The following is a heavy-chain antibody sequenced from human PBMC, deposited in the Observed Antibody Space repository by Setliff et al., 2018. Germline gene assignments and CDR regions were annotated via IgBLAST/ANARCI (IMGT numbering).Heavy chain of an antibody. J-gene: IGHJ6*03. V-gene: IGHV1-8*03. CDR3: ARSGGGYDFWSGYLVSHYYYYYYMDV. D-gene: IGHD3-3*01. CDR1: GYTFTSHD. Sequence: ASVKVSCKASGYTFTSHDINWVRQATGQGLEWMGWMNPNRGNTGYAQKFQGRVTITRNTSISTAYMELSSLRSEDTAVYYCARSGGGYDFWSGYLVSHYYYYYYMDVWGKGTTVTVSS. CDR2: MNPNRGNT.